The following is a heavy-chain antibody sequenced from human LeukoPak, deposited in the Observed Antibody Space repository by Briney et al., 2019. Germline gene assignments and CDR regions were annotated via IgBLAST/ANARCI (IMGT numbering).Heavy chain of an antibody. Sequence: PGGSLRLSCAASGFTFSSYGMHWVRQAPGKGLEWVAVISYDGSNKYYADSVKGRFTISRDNSKNTLYLQMNSLRAEDTAVYYCARPTGYGGNADYFDYWGQGTLVTVSS. CDR2: ISYDGSNK. V-gene: IGHV3-30*03. CDR3: ARPTGYGGNADYFDY. J-gene: IGHJ4*02. CDR1: GFTFSSYG. D-gene: IGHD2-15*01.